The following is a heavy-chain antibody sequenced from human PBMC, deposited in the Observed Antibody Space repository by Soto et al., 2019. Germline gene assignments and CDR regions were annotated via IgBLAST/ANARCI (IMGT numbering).Heavy chain of an antibody. CDR1: GYTFTSYG. D-gene: IGHD3-22*01. CDR3: ARSYYYDSSGYYGFDY. V-gene: IGHV1-18*01. Sequence: GASVKVSCKAFGYTFTSYGISWVRQAPGQGLEWMGWISAYNGNTNYAQKLQGRVTMTTDTSTSTAYMELRSLRSDDTAVYYCARSYYYDSSGYYGFDYWGQGTLVTVSS. CDR2: ISAYNGNT. J-gene: IGHJ4*02.